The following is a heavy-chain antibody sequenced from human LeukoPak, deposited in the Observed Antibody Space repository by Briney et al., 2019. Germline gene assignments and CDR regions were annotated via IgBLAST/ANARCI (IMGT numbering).Heavy chain of an antibody. V-gene: IGHV4-39*07. J-gene: IGHJ4*02. CDR3: ARSRPQLRYFDWLPRQPGGGVGYFDY. CDR1: GGSISNYY. CDR2: VDHRGGT. D-gene: IGHD3-9*01. Sequence: PSETLSLTCTVSGGSISNYYWGWIRQPPGKGLEWIGSVDHRGGTYYNPSLRSRVSISVDTPKNQFSLKLSSVTAADTAVYYCARSRPQLRYFDWLPRQPGGGVGYFDYWGQGTLVTVSS.